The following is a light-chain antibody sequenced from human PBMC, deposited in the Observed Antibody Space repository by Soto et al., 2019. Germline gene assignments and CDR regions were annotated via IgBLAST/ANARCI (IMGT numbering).Light chain of an antibody. V-gene: IGKV1-5*03. CDR1: QTISSW. CDR2: KAS. J-gene: IGKJ2*01. Sequence: DIQMTQSPSTLSASVGDRVTITCRASQTISSWLAWYQQKPGKAPKLLIYKASSLESGVPSRFSGSGSGTEFTLTISSLQPDDFATYYCQQYNSPYTLGQGTKLEIK. CDR3: QQYNSPYT.